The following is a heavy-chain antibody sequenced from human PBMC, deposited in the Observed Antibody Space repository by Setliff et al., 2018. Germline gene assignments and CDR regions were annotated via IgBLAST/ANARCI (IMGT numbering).Heavy chain of an antibody. CDR1: RYTSINYD. CDR3: ARGVGAMGDY. D-gene: IGHD1-26*01. Sequence: ASVKVSCKASRYTSINYDISWVRQATGQGLEWMGWLNPNISATFYAPKFQGRVTMTRDTSTSTFYMELSSLRSEDTAVYYCARGVGAMGDYWGQGTLVTVSS. J-gene: IGHJ4*02. V-gene: IGHV1-8*01. CDR2: LNPNISAT.